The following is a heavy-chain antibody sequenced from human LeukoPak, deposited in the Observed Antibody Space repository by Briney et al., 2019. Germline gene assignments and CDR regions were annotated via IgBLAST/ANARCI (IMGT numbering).Heavy chain of an antibody. CDR2: MNPNSGNT. Sequence: ASVKVSCKASGYTFTSYDINWVRQATGQGLEWMGWMNPNSGNTGYAQKFQGRVTITRNTSISTAYMELSSLRSEDTAVYYCGRGPRDSSGWNFDYWGQGTLLTVSS. D-gene: IGHD6-19*01. V-gene: IGHV1-8*03. J-gene: IGHJ4*02. CDR1: GYTFTSYD. CDR3: GRGPRDSSGWNFDY.